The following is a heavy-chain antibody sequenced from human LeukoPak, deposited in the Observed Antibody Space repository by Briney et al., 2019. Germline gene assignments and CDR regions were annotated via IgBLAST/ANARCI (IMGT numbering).Heavy chain of an antibody. V-gene: IGHV4-4*07. CDR1: GGSISSYY. CDR3: XXXXLXLYSSSXPHGWFDP. Sequence: SETLSLTCTVSGGSISSYYWSWIRQPAGKGLEWIGRIYTSGSTNYNPSLKSRVTMSVDTSKNQFSLKLSSVTAADTAVYYCXXXXLXLYSSSXPHGWFDPWGQGTLVTVSS. CDR2: IYTSGST. D-gene: IGHD6-6*01. J-gene: IGHJ5*02.